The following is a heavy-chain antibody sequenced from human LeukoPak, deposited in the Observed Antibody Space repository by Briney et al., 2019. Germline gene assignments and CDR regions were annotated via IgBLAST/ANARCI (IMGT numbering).Heavy chain of an antibody. D-gene: IGHD6-6*01. CDR2: INHGGST. CDR3: AREYSSSKRYYYYYMDV. J-gene: IGHJ6*03. CDR1: GGSFSGYY. V-gene: IGHV4-34*01. Sequence: SETLSLTCAVYGGSFSGYYWSWIRQPPGKGLEWIGEINHGGSTNYNPSLKSRVTISVDTSKNQFSLKLSSVTAADTAVYYCAREYSSSKRYYYYYMDVWGKGTTVTVSS.